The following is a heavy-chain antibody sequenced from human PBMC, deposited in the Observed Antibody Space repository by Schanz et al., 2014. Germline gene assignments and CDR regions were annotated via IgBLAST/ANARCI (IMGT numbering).Heavy chain of an antibody. CDR1: GYTFISYG. CDR3: ARDQSPYTNSSDVRYFDY. J-gene: IGHJ4*02. CDR2: ISTSNGNT. Sequence: QVQLVQSGAEVKKLGASVKVSCKASGYTFISYGISWVRQAPGQGLEWMGWISTSNGNTNYIQKLQGRVTMTTDTSTSTAYMELRSLRSDDTAVYYCARDQSPYTNSSDVRYFDYWGQGSLVTVSS. V-gene: IGHV1-18*01. D-gene: IGHD6-6*01.